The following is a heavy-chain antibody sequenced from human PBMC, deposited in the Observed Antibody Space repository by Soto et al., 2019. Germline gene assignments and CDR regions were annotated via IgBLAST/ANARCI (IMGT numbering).Heavy chain of an antibody. Sequence: AXVKVSCKAPGYTFTSYGISWVRQSPGQGLEWMGWISAYKGNTNYAQKLQGRVTMTTDTSTSTSYMELRSLRSDDTAMYYCARGTHNDYSNYWGSSYGMDVWGQGTTVTVSS. V-gene: IGHV1-18*01. J-gene: IGHJ6*02. CDR2: ISAYKGNT. CDR3: ARGTHNDYSNYWGSSYGMDV. CDR1: GYTFTSYG. D-gene: IGHD4-4*01.